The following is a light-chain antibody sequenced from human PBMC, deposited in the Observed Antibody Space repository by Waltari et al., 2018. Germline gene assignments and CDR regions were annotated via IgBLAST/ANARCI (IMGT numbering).Light chain of an antibody. J-gene: IGLJ2*01. CDR1: SSNPGRNY. CDR2: RNN. CDR3: AAWDDSLRSPI. V-gene: IGLV1-47*01. Sequence: QSVLAQPPSASGTPGQRVTIPCPGSSSNPGRNYVSCYPPFPGPAPKLLTYRNNERPSGVPDRFSGSKSGTSASLAISGLRSEDEADYYCAAWDDSLRSPIFGGGTKLTVL.